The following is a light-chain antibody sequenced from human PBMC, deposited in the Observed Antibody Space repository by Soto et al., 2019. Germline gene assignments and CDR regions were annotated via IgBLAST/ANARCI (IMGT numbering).Light chain of an antibody. CDR3: LQALQTPYT. V-gene: IGKV2-28*01. Sequence: DVVMTQSPLSLPVTPGEPASISCRSSQSLLHSDGKNYLDWYLQKPGQSPQLLIYLGSTRASGVPDRFSGGGSGTDFTLKISRVDAEDVGHYYCLQALQTPYTFGQGTKLEIK. CDR1: QSLLHSDGKNY. CDR2: LGS. J-gene: IGKJ2*01.